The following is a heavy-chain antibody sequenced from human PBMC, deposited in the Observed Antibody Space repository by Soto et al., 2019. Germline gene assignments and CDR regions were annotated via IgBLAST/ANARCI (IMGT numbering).Heavy chain of an antibody. CDR1: GFTFSSYA. CDR3: AKFPAYYSTYTSGSRYFDN. CDR2: ISGRGDST. D-gene: IGHD3-10*01. J-gene: IGHJ4*02. V-gene: IGHV3-23*01. Sequence: GGSLRLSCAASGFTFSSYAMSWVRQAPGKGLEWVSAISGRGDSTDHADPVKGRFTISRDNSKNTLYLQMNSLKVEDTAVYYCAKFPAYYSTYTSGSRYFDNWGQGTLVTVSS.